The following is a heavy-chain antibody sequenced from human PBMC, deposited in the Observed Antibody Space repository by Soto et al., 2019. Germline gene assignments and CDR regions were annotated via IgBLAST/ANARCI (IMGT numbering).Heavy chain of an antibody. CDR2: ISAYNGNT. CDR3: ARVGELKRGRWFDP. J-gene: IGHJ5*02. CDR1: RGLFSSYV. V-gene: IGHV1-18*01. D-gene: IGHD1-26*01. Sequence: ASVKVSCKAPRGLFSSYVFNWVRQAPGQGLEWMGWISAYNGNTNYAQKLQGRVTMTTDTSTSTAYMELRSLRSDDTAVYYCARVGELKRGRWFDPWGQGTLVTVSS.